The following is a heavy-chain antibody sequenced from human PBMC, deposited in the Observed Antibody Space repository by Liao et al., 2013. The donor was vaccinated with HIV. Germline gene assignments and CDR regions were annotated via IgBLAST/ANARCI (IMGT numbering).Heavy chain of an antibody. V-gene: IGHV4-34*01. D-gene: IGHD3-22*01. CDR3: ARGGSSSHYFYRYYMDV. CDR1: GASFSGYY. Sequence: QVQLQQWGAGLLKPSETLSLTCAVYGASFSGYYWSWIRQSPGKGLEWIGEINHSGSTNYNPSLKSRITISVDTSKNQFSLKLSSVTAADTAVYYCARGGSSSHYFYRYYMDVWGKGTTVTVSS. J-gene: IGHJ6*03. CDR2: INHSGST.